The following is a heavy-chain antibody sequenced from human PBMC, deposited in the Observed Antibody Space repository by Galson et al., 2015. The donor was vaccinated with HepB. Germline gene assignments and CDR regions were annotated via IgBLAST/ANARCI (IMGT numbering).Heavy chain of an antibody. CDR2: IIVTFGTA. Sequence: SVKVSCKASGYTFTSFDINWVRQAAGQGLEWMGAIIVTFGTANYAQKFQGRVTITADESTSTAYMELSSLRSEDTAVYYCARDSRYYDILTAYYAFDIWGQGTMVTVSS. CDR3: ARDSRYYDILTAYYAFDI. V-gene: IGHV1-69*13. D-gene: IGHD3-9*01. CDR1: GYTFTSFD. J-gene: IGHJ3*02.